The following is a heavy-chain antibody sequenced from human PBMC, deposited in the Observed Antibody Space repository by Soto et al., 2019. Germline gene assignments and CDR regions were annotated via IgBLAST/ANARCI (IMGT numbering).Heavy chain of an antibody. D-gene: IGHD6-13*01. CDR1: GGSFSGYY. CDR3: ARAPRQKRYGRSCYDPLEC. CDR2: INHSGST. J-gene: IGHJ4*02. Sequence: QVQLQQWGAGLLKPSETLSLTCAVYGGSFSGYYWSSIRQPPRKGLEWIGEINHSGSTNYNPSLMSPVNVPVYTFKNQFSLNLSSVTDADTAVYYCARAPRQKRYGRSCYDPLECWGKGTLVAVSS. V-gene: IGHV4-34*01.